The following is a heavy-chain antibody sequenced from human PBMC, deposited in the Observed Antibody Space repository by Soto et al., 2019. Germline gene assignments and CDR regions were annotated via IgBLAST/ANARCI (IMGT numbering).Heavy chain of an antibody. V-gene: IGHV1-8*01. CDR2: MNPSNGNA. J-gene: IGHJ4*02. Sequence: ASLTVSCKLSGYPFIASGINCVRQVTGQGLKWMGWMNPSNGNAGYAQNIKGRVTMTRNTSISTAYMELSSLRSHDTAVYFWARRKARAGPIYFESWGQGYLL. CDR3: ARRKARAGPIYFES. CDR1: GYPFIASG.